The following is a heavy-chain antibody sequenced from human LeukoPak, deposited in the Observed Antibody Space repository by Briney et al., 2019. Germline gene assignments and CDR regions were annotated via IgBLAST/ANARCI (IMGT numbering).Heavy chain of an antibody. Sequence: GGSLRLSCAASGFTFSSSGTTWVPQAPGKGLEWVAHINEDGSDTYYVDSATGRFSISRDNTKNSLYLQMSRLRAEDTAVYYCATWSNAWEFDSWGDGELVSVSS. CDR1: GFTFSSSG. J-gene: IGHJ4*03. CDR3: ATWSNAWEFDS. V-gene: IGHV3-7*05. D-gene: IGHD1-26*01. CDR2: INEDGSDT.